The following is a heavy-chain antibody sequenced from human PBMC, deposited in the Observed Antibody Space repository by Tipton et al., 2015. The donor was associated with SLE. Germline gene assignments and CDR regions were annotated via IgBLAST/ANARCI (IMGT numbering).Heavy chain of an antibody. CDR1: GFSVSVSNAW. CDR2: IRSKTDGATT. D-gene: IGHD5-12*01. V-gene: IGHV3-15*01. Sequence: SLRLSCAASGFSVSVSNAWMSWVRQAPGKGLEWVGHIRSKTDGATTDYAAPVKGRFTISRDDSKNTLYLQMNSLKTEDTAVYYCASGGGYGAPDSWGQGTLVTVSS. CDR3: ASGGGYGAPDS. J-gene: IGHJ5*01.